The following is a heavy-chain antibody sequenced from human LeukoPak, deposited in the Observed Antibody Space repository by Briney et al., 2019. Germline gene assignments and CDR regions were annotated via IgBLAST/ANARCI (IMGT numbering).Heavy chain of an antibody. J-gene: IGHJ5*02. V-gene: IGHV4-34*01. CDR1: GGSFSGYY. CDR3: ARERGRPIFGVVKHWFDP. CDR2: INHSGST. Sequence: SETLSLTCAVYGGSFSGYYWSWIRQPPGKGLEWIGEINHSGSTNYNPSLKGRVTISVDTSKNLFSLKLSSVTAADTAVYYCARERGRPIFGVVKHWFDPWGQGNLVTVSS. D-gene: IGHD3-3*01.